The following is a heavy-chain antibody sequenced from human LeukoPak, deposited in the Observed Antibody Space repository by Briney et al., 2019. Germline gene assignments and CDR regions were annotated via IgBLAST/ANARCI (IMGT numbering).Heavy chain of an antibody. CDR1: GFTVSSIY. J-gene: IGHJ4*02. Sequence: GGSLRLSCAASGFTVSSIYMHWARQAPGKGLEWVSVIYSGGTTYYADSVKGRFTISRDNSKNTLYLQMNRLRVEDTAVYFCARASTIGAAGLFDFWGQGTLVTVSS. V-gene: IGHV3-53*01. CDR2: IYSGGTT. CDR3: ARASTIGAAGLFDF. D-gene: IGHD6-13*01.